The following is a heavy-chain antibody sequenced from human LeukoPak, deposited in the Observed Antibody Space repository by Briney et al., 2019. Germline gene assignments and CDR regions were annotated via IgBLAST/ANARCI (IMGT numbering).Heavy chain of an antibody. Sequence: ETLSLTCPVSSGSISSSSCYWGWIRRPPGKGLEWIGNINYSGNTYCNPSLKSRVTISVDTSKNQFSLKLSSVTAADTAVYYCARGLQGGTIIGWGQGTLVTVSS. CDR1: SGSISSSSCY. CDR3: ARGLQGGTIIG. D-gene: IGHD1-14*01. CDR2: INYSGNT. V-gene: IGHV4-39*07. J-gene: IGHJ4*02.